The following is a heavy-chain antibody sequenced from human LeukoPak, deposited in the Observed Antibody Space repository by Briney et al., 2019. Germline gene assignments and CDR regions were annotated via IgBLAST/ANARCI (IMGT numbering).Heavy chain of an antibody. CDR3: ARYNRDEAVAGTGYFDY. CDR1: GGSISSSSYY. V-gene: IGHV4-39*07. CDR2: IYYSGST. J-gene: IGHJ4*02. D-gene: IGHD6-19*01. Sequence: PSETLSLTCTVSGGSISSSSYYWGWIRQPPGKGLEWIGGIYYSGSTYYNPSLKSRVTISVDTSKNQFSLKLSSVTAADSAVYYCARYNRDEAVAGTGYFDYWGQGTLVTVSS.